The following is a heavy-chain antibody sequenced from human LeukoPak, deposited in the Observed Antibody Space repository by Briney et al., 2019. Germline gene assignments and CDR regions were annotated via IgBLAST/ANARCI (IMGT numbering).Heavy chain of an antibody. J-gene: IGHJ4*02. CDR3: ARGSGILSRTSPLDY. Sequence: ASVKVSCKASGGTFSSYAISWVRQAPGQGLEWMGGIIPIFGTANYAQKFQGRVTITTDESTSTAYMELSSLRSEDTAVYYCARGSGILSRTSPLDYWGQGTLVTVSS. CDR2: IIPIFGTA. CDR1: GGTFSSYA. D-gene: IGHD2-15*01. V-gene: IGHV1-69*05.